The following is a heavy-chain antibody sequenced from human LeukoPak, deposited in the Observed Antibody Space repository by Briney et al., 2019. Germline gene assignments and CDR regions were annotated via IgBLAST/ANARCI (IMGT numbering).Heavy chain of an antibody. D-gene: IGHD4-17*01. CDR1: GGTFSSYA. V-gene: IGHV1-69*05. J-gene: IGHJ5*02. CDR2: IIPIFGTA. Sequence: GASVKVSCKASGGTFSSYAISWVRQAPGQGLGWMGGIIPIFGTANYAQKFQGRVTITTDKSTSTAYMELSRLRSDDTAVYYCARPATVTTNWFDPWGQGTLVTVSS. CDR3: ARPATVTTNWFDP.